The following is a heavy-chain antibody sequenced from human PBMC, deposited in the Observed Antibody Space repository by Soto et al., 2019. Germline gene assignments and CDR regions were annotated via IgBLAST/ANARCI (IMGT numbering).Heavy chain of an antibody. J-gene: IGHJ3*02. CDR2: INSGGST. V-gene: IGHV3-23*01. CDR1: GFTFSSYA. Sequence: PGGSLRLSCAASGFTFSSYAMSWVRQAPGKGLEWVSTINSGGSTYYADSVKGRFTISRDNSKNTLYLQMNSLRAEDTAVYYCAKDPWGTMTGAFDIWGQGTMVTVSS. D-gene: IGHD1-1*01. CDR3: AKDPWGTMTGAFDI.